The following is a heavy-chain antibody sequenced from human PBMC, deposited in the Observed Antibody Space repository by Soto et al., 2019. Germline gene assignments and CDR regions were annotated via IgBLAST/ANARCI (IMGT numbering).Heavy chain of an antibody. V-gene: IGHV3-21*01. J-gene: IGHJ4*02. Sequence: EVQLVESGGGLVKPGGSLRLSCAASGFTFSSYSMNWVRQAPGKGLEWVSSISSSSSYIYYADSVKGRFTISRDNAKNSLYLQMNSLRAEDTAVYYCAREPYDFWSGYYCDYLGQGTLVTVSS. CDR3: AREPYDFWSGYYCDY. D-gene: IGHD3-3*01. CDR1: GFTFSSYS. CDR2: ISSSSSYI.